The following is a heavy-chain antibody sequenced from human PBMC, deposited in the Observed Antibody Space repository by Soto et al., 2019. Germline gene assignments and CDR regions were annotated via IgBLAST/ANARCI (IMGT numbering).Heavy chain of an antibody. J-gene: IGHJ3*02. V-gene: IGHV4-61*01. D-gene: IGHD2-15*01. CDR2: IYYSGST. CDR3: ARGSGPNDAFDI. Sequence: SETLSLTCTVSGGSVSSGNYYWSWIRQPPGKGLEWIGYIYYSGSTNYNPSLKSRVTISVDTSKNQFSLKLSSVTAADTAVYYCARGSGPNDAFDIWGQGTMVTVSS. CDR1: GGSVSSGNYY.